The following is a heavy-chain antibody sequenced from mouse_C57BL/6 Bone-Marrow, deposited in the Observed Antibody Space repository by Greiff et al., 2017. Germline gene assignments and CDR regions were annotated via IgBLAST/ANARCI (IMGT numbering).Heavy chain of an antibody. CDR1: GYTFTDYY. J-gene: IGHJ4*01. CDR3: GRGGLTMDY. Sequence: EVQLQQSGPELVKPGASVKISCKASGYTFTDYYMNWVKQSHGKSLEWIGDINPNNGGTSYNQKFKGKATLTVDKSSSTAYMELRSLTSEDAAVYYCGRGGLTMDYWGQGTSVTVSS. V-gene: IGHV1-26*01. D-gene: IGHD2-12*01. CDR2: INPNNGGT.